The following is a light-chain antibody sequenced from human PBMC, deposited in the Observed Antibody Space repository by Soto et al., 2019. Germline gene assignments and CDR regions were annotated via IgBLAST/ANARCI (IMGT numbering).Light chain of an antibody. J-gene: IGLJ2*01. Sequence: QSALTQPASVSGSPGQSITISCTGTSSDVGGYNYVSWYQQHPGKAPKLMIYDVSTRPSGVSNRFSGSKSGNTASLTISGLQAADEADYYCSSYTSSSTPVVFGGGTKLTVL. CDR3: SSYTSSSTPVV. CDR2: DVS. CDR1: SSDVGGYNY. V-gene: IGLV2-14*01.